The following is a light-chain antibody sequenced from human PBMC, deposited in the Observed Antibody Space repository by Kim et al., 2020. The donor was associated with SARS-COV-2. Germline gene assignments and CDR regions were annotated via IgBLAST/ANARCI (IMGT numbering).Light chain of an antibody. CDR1: QSISSW. V-gene: IGKV1-5*03. Sequence: DIQMTQFPSTLSASVGDRVTITCRASQSISSWLAWYQQKPGKAPKLLIYKASSLESGVPSRFSGSGSGTEFTLTISSLQPDDFATYYCQQYNSYCTFGQGTKVDIK. CDR2: KAS. J-gene: IGKJ1*01. CDR3: QQYNSYCT.